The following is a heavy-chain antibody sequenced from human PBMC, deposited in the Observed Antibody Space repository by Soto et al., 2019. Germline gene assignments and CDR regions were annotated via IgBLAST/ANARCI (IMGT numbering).Heavy chain of an antibody. V-gene: IGHV3-23*01. CDR2: ISGSGGST. CDR1: GFTFSSYA. CDR3: AKEYQRITFGGVIAPSDYFDY. J-gene: IGHJ4*02. D-gene: IGHD3-16*02. Sequence: EVQLLESGGGLVQPGGSLRLSCAASGFTFSSYAMRWVRQAPGKGLEWVSAISGSGGSTYYADSVKGRFTISRDISKNRVYSQMTSLRAEDTAGYYCAKEYQRITFGGVIAPSDYFDYWGQGTLVTVSS.